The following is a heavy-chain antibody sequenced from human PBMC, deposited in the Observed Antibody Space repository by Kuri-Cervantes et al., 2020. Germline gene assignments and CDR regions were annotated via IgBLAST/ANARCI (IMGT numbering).Heavy chain of an antibody. Sequence: SETLSLTCTVSGGSVSSGGYYWSWVRQPPGKGLEWIGYMHYAGSTNYNPSLKGRVTISTDGSKNQFSLKLGSVTAADTAVYYCARGSSSSWFYYYYGMDVWGQGTTVTVSS. V-gene: IGHV4-61*08. J-gene: IGHJ6*02. CDR1: GGSVSSGGYY. CDR2: MHYAGST. CDR3: ARGSSSSWFYYYYGMDV. D-gene: IGHD6-13*01.